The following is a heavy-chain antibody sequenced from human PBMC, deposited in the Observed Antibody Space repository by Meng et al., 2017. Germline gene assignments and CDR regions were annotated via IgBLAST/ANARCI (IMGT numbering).Heavy chain of an antibody. D-gene: IGHD5-24*01. CDR3: ARDSDGHNVVGVLAEAFDI. J-gene: IGHJ3*02. Sequence: GGSLRPSCAASGFTFKSFEMNWVRQAPGKGLEWVSYISESGSTIYYADFVKGRFTISRDNTKNSLYLQMNSLRVEDTAVYYCARDSDGHNVVGVLAEAFDIWGQGTMVTVSS. CDR1: GFTFKSFE. CDR2: ISESGSTI. V-gene: IGHV3-48*03.